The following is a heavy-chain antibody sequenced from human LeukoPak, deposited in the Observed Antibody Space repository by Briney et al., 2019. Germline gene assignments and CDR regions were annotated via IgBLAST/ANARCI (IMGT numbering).Heavy chain of an antibody. V-gene: IGHV4-30-4*01. Sequence: SETLSLTCTVSGGSISSGDYYWSWIRQPPGKGLEWIGYIYYSGSTYYNPSLKSRVTISVDTSKNQFSLKLSSVTAADTAVYYCARDRWYYYGSGRGPFDPWGQGTLVTVSS. J-gene: IGHJ5*02. D-gene: IGHD3-10*01. CDR1: GGSISSGDYY. CDR3: ARDRWYYYGSGRGPFDP. CDR2: IYYSGST.